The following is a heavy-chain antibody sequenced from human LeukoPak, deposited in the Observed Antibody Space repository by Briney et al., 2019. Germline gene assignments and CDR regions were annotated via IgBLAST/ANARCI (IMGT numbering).Heavy chain of an antibody. D-gene: IGHD2/OR15-2a*01. CDR1: GYTFTDYY. CDR3: ARVSGNFNEYFQF. Sequence: GASVKVSCKAFGYTFTDYYIHWVRQAPGQGLEWLGMISPTSDTTSYLQKFQGRVTMTWDTSTSTVHMELSSLRPEDTAVYYCARVSGNFNEYFQFWGQGTLVTVSS. V-gene: IGHV1-46*01. CDR2: ISPTSDTT. J-gene: IGHJ1*01.